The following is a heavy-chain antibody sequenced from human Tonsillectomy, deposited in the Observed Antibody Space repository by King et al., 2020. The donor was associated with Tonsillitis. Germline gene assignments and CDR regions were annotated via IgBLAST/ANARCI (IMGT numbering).Heavy chain of an antibody. CDR3: ARQEADGYSYFDY. V-gene: IGHV5-51*01. D-gene: IGHD5-24*01. J-gene: IGHJ4*02. CDR2: IYPGDSDT. Sequence: QLVQSGAEVKKPGESLKISCKGSEYSFTSYWIAWVRQMPGKGLEWMGIIYPGDSDTRYSPSFQGQVTFSADKSIRTAYLQWSSLKASDTAMYYCARQEADGYSYFDYWGQGTLVTVSS. CDR1: EYSFTSYW.